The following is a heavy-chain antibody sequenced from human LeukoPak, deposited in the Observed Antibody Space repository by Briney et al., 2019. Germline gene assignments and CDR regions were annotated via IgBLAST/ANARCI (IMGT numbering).Heavy chain of an antibody. V-gene: IGHV3-23*01. Sequence: PGRSLRLSCAASGFTFSSYAMNWVRQAPGKGLEWVSTISGSGGSTYYADSVKGRFTISRDNSKNTLYLQMNSLRAEDTAVYYCAKDLGYYDSSGYSIYYYYYYMDVWGKGTTVTVSS. J-gene: IGHJ6*03. CDR2: ISGSGGST. CDR1: GFTFSSYA. CDR3: AKDLGYYDSSGYSIYYYYYYMDV. D-gene: IGHD3-22*01.